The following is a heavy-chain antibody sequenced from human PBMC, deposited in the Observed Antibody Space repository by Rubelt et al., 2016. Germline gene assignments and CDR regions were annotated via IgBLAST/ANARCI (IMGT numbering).Heavy chain of an antibody. J-gene: IGHJ4*02. CDR3: ARDYCSGGSCYSVFDY. D-gene: IGHD2-15*01. V-gene: IGHV1-2*02. CDR1: GYTFTGYY. Sequence: QVQLVQSGAEVKKPGASVKVSCKASGYTFTGYYTHWVRQAPGQGLEWMGWINPNSGGTNYAQKFQGRVTMTRDTSISTAYMELSRLRSDDTAVYYCARDYCSGGSCYSVFDYWGQGTLVTVSS. CDR2: INPNSGGT.